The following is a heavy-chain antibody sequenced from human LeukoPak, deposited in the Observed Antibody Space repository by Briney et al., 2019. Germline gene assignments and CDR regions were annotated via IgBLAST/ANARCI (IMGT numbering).Heavy chain of an antibody. CDR3: AREGDYDFWSGYFDAFDI. Sequence: PGGSLRLSCAASGFTFSSYWMHWVRQAPGKGLVWVSRINSDGSSTSYADSVKGRFTISRDNAKNTLYLQMNSLRAEDTAVYYCAREGDYDFWSGYFDAFDIWGQGTMVTVSS. CDR2: INSDGSST. J-gene: IGHJ3*02. V-gene: IGHV3-74*01. D-gene: IGHD3-3*01. CDR1: GFTFSSYW.